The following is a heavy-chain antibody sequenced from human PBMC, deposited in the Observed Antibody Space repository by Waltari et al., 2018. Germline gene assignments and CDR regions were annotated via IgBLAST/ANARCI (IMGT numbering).Heavy chain of an antibody. Sequence: EVQLVESGGGSVQPGASLRLSCAASGFTFSSYARSWVRQAPGKGLEWVSAISGSGGSTYYADSVKGRFTISRDNSKNTLYLQMNSLRAEDTAVYYCTADVPWLRPQNDYWGQGTLVTVSS. CDR3: TADVPWLRPQNDY. V-gene: IGHV3-23*04. D-gene: IGHD6-19*01. J-gene: IGHJ4*02. CDR2: ISGSGGST. CDR1: GFTFSSYA.